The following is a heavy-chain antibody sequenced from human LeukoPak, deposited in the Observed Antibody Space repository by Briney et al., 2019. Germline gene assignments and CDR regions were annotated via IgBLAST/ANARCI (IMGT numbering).Heavy chain of an antibody. Sequence: GGSLRLSCAASGFTFSNYWMSWVRQAPGKGLEWLANINKDGSEIYYVDFVKGRFTISRDNGKNSLYLQINSLRADDTAVYYCARDQGSMIVVQTTNWFFDLWGRGTLVTVSS. D-gene: IGHD3-22*01. J-gene: IGHJ2*01. CDR1: GFTFSNYW. CDR2: INKDGSEI. V-gene: IGHV3-7*01. CDR3: ARDQGSMIVVQTTNWFFDL.